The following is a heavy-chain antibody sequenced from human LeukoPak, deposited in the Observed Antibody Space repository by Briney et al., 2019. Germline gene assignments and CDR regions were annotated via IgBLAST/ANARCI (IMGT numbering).Heavy chain of an antibody. CDR1: GGSISSGGYY. V-gene: IGHV4-31*03. CDR3: ARDSSSKSIYYYYMDV. J-gene: IGHJ6*03. Sequence: SETLSLTCTVSGGSISSGGYYWSWIRQHPGKGLEWIGYIYYSGSTYYNPSLKSRVTISVDTSKNQFSLKLSSVTAADTAVYYCARDSSSKSIYYYYMDVWGKGTTVTVSS. D-gene: IGHD6-6*01. CDR2: IYYSGST.